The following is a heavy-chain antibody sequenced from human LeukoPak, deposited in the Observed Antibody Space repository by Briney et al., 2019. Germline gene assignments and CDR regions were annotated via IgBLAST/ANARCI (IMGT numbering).Heavy chain of an antibody. V-gene: IGHV4-38-2*01. D-gene: IGHD3-10*01. CDR1: GYSISSGYY. Sequence: SKTLSLTCAVSGYSISSGYYWGWIRQSPGKGLEWIGRIDRSGNTYYNPPLKSRVAISVDTSSNQFSLRLTSVTAADTAVYYCARMDDYFGSGNYYNVINYYYMDVWGKGTTVTVS. CDR3: ARMDDYFGSGNYYNVINYYYMDV. J-gene: IGHJ6*03. CDR2: IDRSGNT.